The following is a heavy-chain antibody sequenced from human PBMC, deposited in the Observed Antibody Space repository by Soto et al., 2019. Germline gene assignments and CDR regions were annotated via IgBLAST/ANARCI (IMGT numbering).Heavy chain of an antibody. J-gene: IGHJ3*02. CDR2: IRSKAYGGTT. V-gene: IGHV3-49*03. CDR1: GFTFGDYA. CDR3: TKSPFDWLFSPRDFDI. Sequence: PGGSLRLSCTASGFTFGDYAMSWFRQAPGKGLEWVGFIRSKAYGGTTEYAASVKGRFTISRDDSKSIAYLQMNSLKTEDTAVYYCTKSPFDWLFSPRDFDIWGQGTMVTVSS. D-gene: IGHD3-9*01.